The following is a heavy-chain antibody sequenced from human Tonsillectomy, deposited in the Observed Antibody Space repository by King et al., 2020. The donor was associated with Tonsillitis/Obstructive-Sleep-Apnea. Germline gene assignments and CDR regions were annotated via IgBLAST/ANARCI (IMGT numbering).Heavy chain of an antibody. CDR1: GDSVSSDIAA. CDR3: ARDLTGGNGRSSWFDP. CDR2: TYYRTKWLN. D-gene: IGHD3-10*01. V-gene: IGHV6-1*01. J-gene: IGHJ5*02. Sequence: VQLQQSGPGLVKPSQTLSLPCGIFGDSVSSDIAAWNWIRQSPSRGLEWLGRTYYRTKWLNDYAVSVQSRIIINADTSKNQVSLQLKSVTPEDTAVYYCARDLTGGNGRSSWFDPWGQGILVTVSS.